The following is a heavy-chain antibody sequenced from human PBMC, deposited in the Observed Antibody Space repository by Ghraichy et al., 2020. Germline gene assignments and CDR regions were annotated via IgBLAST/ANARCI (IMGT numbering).Heavy chain of an antibody. CDR1: GGSISSGDYY. CDR2: IYYSGST. D-gene: IGHD1-26*01. V-gene: IGHV4-30-4*01. Sequence: SETLSLTCTVSGGSISSGDYYWSWIRQPPGKGLEWIGYIYYSGSTYYNPSLKSRVTISVDTSKNQFSLKLSSVTAADTAVYYCASSGERSGSYSPYYFDYWGQGTLVTVSS. J-gene: IGHJ4*02. CDR3: ASSGERSGSYSPYYFDY.